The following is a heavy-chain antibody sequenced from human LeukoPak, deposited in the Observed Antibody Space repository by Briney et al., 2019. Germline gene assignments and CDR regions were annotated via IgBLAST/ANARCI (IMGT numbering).Heavy chain of an antibody. Sequence: SETLSLTCTVSGGSISSSSYYWGWIRQPPGKGLEWIGSIYYSGSTYYNPSLKSRVTISVDTSKNQFSLKLSSVTAADTAVYYCARRYSSSWYTFDYWGQGTLVTVSS. J-gene: IGHJ4*02. D-gene: IGHD6-13*01. CDR1: GGSISSSSYY. CDR2: IYYSGST. CDR3: ARRYSSSWYTFDY. V-gene: IGHV4-39*01.